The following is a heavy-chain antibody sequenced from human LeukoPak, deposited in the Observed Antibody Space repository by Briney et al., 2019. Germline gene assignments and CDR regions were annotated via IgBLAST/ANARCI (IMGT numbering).Heavy chain of an antibody. J-gene: IGHJ3*02. Sequence: SETLSLTCTVSGDSFSSYYWSWIRQPPGKGLDWIGYIYYSGSTNYNPSLKSRVTISVDTSKNQFSLKLSSVTAADTAVYYCARGRGYSHDDAFDIWGQGTMVTVSS. V-gene: IGHV4-59*12. CDR2: IYYSGST. CDR1: GDSFSSYY. D-gene: IGHD5-18*01. CDR3: ARGRGYSHDDAFDI.